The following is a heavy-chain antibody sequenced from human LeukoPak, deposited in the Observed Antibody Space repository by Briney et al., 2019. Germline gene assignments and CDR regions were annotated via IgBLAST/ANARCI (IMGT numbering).Heavy chain of an antibody. CDR1: GFTFRSYA. D-gene: IGHD3-10*01. V-gene: IGHV3-30-3*01. J-gene: IGHJ4*02. CDR2: ISYDGSNK. CDR3: ARDREPYGSGSYYHLDY. Sequence: GGSLRLSCAASGFTFRSYAMHWVRQAPGEGLEWVAVISYDGSNKYYADSVKGRFTISRDNSKNTLYLQMNSLRAEDTAVYYCARDREPYGSGSYYHLDYWGQGTLVTVSS.